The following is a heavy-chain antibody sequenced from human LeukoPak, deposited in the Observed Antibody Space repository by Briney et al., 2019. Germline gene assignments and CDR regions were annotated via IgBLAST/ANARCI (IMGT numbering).Heavy chain of an antibody. D-gene: IGHD4-11*01. CDR3: ARYYSDYYYMDV. J-gene: IGHJ6*03. CDR2: IIPIFGTA. V-gene: IGHV1-69*13. CDR1: VGTFSSYA. Sequence: GASVKASCKASVGTFSSYAISWVRQAPGQGLEWMGGIIPIFGTANYAQKFQGRVTITADESTSTAYMELSSLRSEDKAVYYCARYYSDYYYMDVWGKGTTVTVSS.